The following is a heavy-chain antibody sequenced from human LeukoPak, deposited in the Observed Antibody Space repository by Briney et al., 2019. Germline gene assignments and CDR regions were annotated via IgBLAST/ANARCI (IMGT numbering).Heavy chain of an antibody. D-gene: IGHD4-17*01. J-gene: IGHJ4*02. Sequence: SETLSLTCTVSGYSISSGYYWGWIRQRPGKGLEWIGSIYHSGSTYYNPSLKSRVTISVDTSKNQFSLKLSSVTAADTAVYYCARDFREEARTVTLTYDFWGQGTLVTVSS. V-gene: IGHV4-38-2*02. CDR1: GYSISSGYY. CDR3: ARDFREEARTVTLTYDF. CDR2: IYHSGST.